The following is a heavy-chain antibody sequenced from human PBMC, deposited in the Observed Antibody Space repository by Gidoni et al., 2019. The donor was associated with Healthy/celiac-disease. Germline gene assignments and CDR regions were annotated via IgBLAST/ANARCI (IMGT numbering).Heavy chain of an antibody. Sequence: QVQLQQWGAGLLKPSETLSLTCAVYGGSFSGYYWSWIRQPPGKGLEWIGEINHSGSTNYNPSLKSRVTISVDTSKNQFSLKLSSVTAADTAVYYCAGSLGYCSGGSCYYFDYWGQGTLVTVSS. CDR3: AGSLGYCSGGSCYYFDY. CDR1: GGSFSGYY. J-gene: IGHJ4*02. CDR2: INHSGST. D-gene: IGHD2-15*01. V-gene: IGHV4-34*01.